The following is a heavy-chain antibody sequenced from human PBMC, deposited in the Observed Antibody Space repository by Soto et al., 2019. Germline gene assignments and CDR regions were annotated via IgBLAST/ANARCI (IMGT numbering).Heavy chain of an antibody. Sequence: PSETLSLTCPVAGGSISSSGYYWGWIRQPPGKGLEWIGYIYHSGSTYYNPSLKRRVTISVDRSKNQFSLKLSSVTAADTAVYYCARVPDRWGQGTLVTVSS. V-gene: IGHV4-30-2*01. CDR3: ARVPDR. J-gene: IGHJ5*02. CDR1: GGSISSSGYY. D-gene: IGHD2-2*01. CDR2: IYHSGST.